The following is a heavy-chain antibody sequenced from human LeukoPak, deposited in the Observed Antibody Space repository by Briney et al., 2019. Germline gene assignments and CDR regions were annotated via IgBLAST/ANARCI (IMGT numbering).Heavy chain of an antibody. CDR1: GASISGYY. CDR2: VYYSGST. CDR3: ARDWYYSSGWYASPRSFDP. V-gene: IGHV4-59*12. D-gene: IGHD6-19*01. J-gene: IGHJ5*02. Sequence: SETLSLTCTVSGASISGYYWSWIRQPPGKGLEWIGFVYYSGSTNYSPSLKSRATISIDTSKNQFSLKLSSVTAADTAVYYCARDWYYSSGWYASPRSFDPWGQGTLVTVSS.